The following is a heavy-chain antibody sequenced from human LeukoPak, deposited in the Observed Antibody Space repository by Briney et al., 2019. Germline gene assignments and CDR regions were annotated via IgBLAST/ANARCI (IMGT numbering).Heavy chain of an antibody. CDR2: VNHSGYT. CDR3: ARQLYGSDY. J-gene: IGHJ4*02. CDR1: GVSFSTYY. Sequence: SETLSLTCAVSGVSFSTYYWSWIRQSPEKGLEWIGEVNHSGYTNYNPSLKSRVTISVDTAKNQFSLRLKSVTAADTAVYYCARQLYGSDYWGQGTLVTVS. V-gene: IGHV4-34*01. D-gene: IGHD4-17*01.